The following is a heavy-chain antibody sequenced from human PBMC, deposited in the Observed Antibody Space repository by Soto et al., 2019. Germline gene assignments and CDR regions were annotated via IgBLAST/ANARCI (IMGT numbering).Heavy chain of an antibody. Sequence: EVQLVESGGGLVKPGESLRLSCTASGFAFSSSTMNWVRQAPGKGLEWVSSISSDSAYIYYAGSVKGRFTISRDNAKNSLFLQMNSVRAEDTAVYYCARGSYGDYSDWGQGTLVTVSS. CDR3: ARGSYGDYSD. J-gene: IGHJ4*02. V-gene: IGHV3-21*01. CDR2: ISSDSAYI. CDR1: GFAFSSST. D-gene: IGHD4-17*01.